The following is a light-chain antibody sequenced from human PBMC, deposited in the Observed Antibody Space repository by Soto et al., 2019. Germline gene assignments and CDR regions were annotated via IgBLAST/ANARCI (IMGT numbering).Light chain of an antibody. Sequence: EIVLTQSPGTLSLSPGERATLSCRASQSVSSSYLAWYQQKPGQAPRLLIYGASSRATGIPDRFSGSGSGTELTLTISRLEPEDFGVYYCQEYGSSHPYTFGQGTKQEIK. V-gene: IGKV3-20*01. CDR2: GAS. CDR3: QEYGSSHPYT. J-gene: IGKJ2*01. CDR1: QSVSSSY.